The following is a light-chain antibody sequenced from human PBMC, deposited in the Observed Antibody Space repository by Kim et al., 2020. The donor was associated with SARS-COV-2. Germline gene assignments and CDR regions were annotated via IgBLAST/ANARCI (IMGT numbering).Light chain of an antibody. CDR3: QQSDNLPLT. V-gene: IGKV1-33*01. J-gene: IGKJ3*01. CDR2: DAS. CDR1: QDIKKY. Sequence: ASVGDRVTITCQASQDIKKYLNWFQQKPGKAPKLLIYDASNLEVGVPSRVSGSGSGTHFTLTISGLQPVDVATYYCQQSDNLPLTFGPGTKVDIK.